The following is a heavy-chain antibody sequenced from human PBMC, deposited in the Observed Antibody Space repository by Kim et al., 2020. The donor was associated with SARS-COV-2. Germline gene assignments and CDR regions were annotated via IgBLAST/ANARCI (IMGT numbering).Heavy chain of an antibody. D-gene: IGHD3-10*01. V-gene: IGHV3-21*01. CDR3: ARGWFGKVGDY. CDR2: ITVSSTHI. J-gene: IGHJ4*02. Sequence: GGSLRLSCAVSGFNFNSYTMDWVRQAPGKGLEWVSSITVSSTHIYYADSVKGRFTISRDNGRNSVYLNMDSLRVDDTAGYYWARGWFGKVGDYWGQGP. CDR1: GFNFNSYT.